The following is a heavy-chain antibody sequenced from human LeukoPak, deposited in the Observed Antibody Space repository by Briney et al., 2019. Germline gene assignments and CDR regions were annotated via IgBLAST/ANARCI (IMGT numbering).Heavy chain of an antibody. D-gene: IGHD2-2*01. V-gene: IGHV3-7*04. CDR3: ARATRGSTSGRAYDY. CDR2: IKQDGSEK. J-gene: IGHJ4*02. CDR1: GFTFSSYW. Sequence: GGSLRLSCAASGFTFSSYWMSWVRQAPGKGLEWVANIKQDGSEKYYVDSVKGRFTISRDNAKNSLYLQMNSLRAEDTAVYYCARATRGSTSGRAYDYWGQGTLVTVSS.